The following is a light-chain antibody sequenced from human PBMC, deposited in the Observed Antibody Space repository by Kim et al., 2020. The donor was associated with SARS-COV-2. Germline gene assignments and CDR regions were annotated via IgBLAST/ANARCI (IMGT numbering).Light chain of an antibody. V-gene: IGKV1-39*01. CDR2: DTS. CDR3: QQGYETPYN. CDR1: QTISTY. Sequence: SASVGDRVTITCRASQTISTYLNLYQQNPGNAPILLMYDTSKLQSGVSSRFRGSGSGTEFTLTISSLQPEDFATYYCQQGYETPYNFGQGTKLEI. J-gene: IGKJ2*01.